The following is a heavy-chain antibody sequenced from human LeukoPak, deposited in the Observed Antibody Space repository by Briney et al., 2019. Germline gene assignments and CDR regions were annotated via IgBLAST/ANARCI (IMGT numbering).Heavy chain of an antibody. CDR2: INHSGST. V-gene: IGHV4-34*01. J-gene: IGHJ5*02. CDR1: GGSISSGGYS. D-gene: IGHD6-13*01. CDR3: ARGGVLVHGGA. Sequence: SETLSLTCAVSGGSISSGGYSWSWIRQPPGKGLEWIGEINHSGSTNYNPSLKGRVTISVDTSKNQFSLKLSSVTAADTAVYYCARGGVLVHGGAWGQGTLVTVSS.